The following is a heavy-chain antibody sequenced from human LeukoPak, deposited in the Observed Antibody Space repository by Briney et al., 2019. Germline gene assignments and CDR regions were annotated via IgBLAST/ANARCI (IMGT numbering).Heavy chain of an antibody. J-gene: IGHJ4*02. CDR3: ARDRLSYLDY. CDR1: GGSISSGGYY. Sequence: PSDTVSLTCTVSGGSISSGGYYWSWIRQHPGKGLEWIGYIYYSGSTYYNPSLKSRVTISVDTSKNQFSLKLSSVTAADTAVYYCARDRLSYLDYWGQGTLVTVSS. V-gene: IGHV4-31*03. CDR2: IYYSGST. D-gene: IGHD6-19*01.